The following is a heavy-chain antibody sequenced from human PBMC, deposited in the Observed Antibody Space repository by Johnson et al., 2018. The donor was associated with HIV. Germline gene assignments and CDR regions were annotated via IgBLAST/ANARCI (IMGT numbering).Heavy chain of an antibody. J-gene: IGHJ3*02. CDR2: ISWNSDSI. V-gene: IGHV3-9*01. CDR1: GFTFDEYA. Sequence: VRLVESGGGLVQPGRSLRLSCAASGFTFDEYAMHWVRQAPGKGLEWVSGISWNSDSIGYVDSVKGRFTISRDNAKNSLYLQMNSLRAEDTALYYCARRRYSTSWKEAFDIWGRGTMVTVSS. D-gene: IGHD6-13*01. CDR3: ARRRYSTSWKEAFDI.